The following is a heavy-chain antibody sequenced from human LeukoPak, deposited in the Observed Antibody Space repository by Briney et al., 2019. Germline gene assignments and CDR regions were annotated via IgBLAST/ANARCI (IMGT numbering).Heavy chain of an antibody. CDR1: GGSISSFY. D-gene: IGHD5-12*01. CDR2: IYYSGST. CDR3: ARTVATIEPYYFDF. Sequence: PSDTLSLTCTVSGGSISSFYWRWIRQPPGKGLEGIGYIYYSGSTNYNPSFKSRVNLSVDTSKKQFSLKLSSVTAADTAVYYCARTVATIEPYYFDFWGQGTLVTVSS. J-gene: IGHJ4*02. V-gene: IGHV4-59*08.